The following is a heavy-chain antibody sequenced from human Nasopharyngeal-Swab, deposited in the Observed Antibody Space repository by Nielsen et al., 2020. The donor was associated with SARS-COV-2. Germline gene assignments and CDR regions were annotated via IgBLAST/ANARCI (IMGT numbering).Heavy chain of an antibody. V-gene: IGHV3-21*01. CDR2: VSSTSTYI. Sequence: VRQAPGKGLEWVSSVSSTSTYIYYADSVKGRFTISRDNAENSLYLQMNSLRAEDTAVYYCARRDTAMVLTDYWGQGTLVTVSS. J-gene: IGHJ4*02. CDR3: ARRDTAMVLTDY. D-gene: IGHD5-18*01.